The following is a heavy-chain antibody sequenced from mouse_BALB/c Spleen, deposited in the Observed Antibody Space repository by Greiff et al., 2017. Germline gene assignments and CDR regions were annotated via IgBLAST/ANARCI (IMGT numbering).Heavy chain of an antibody. J-gene: IGHJ2*01. CDR1: GYSFTGYY. Sequence: LVKTGASVKISCKASGYSFTGYYMHWVKQSHGKSLEWIGYISCYNGATSYNQKFKGKATFTVDTSSSTAYMQFNSLTSEDSAVYYCARSGYYGSSSYYFDDWGQGTTLTVSS. D-gene: IGHD1-1*01. CDR3: ARSGYYGSSSYYFDD. V-gene: IGHV1S34*01. CDR2: ISCYNGAT.